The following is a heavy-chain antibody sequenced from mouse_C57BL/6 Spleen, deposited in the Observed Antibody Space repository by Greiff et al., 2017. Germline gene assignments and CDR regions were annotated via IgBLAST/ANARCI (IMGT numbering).Heavy chain of an antibody. D-gene: IGHD3-2*02. CDR2: IDPSDSYT. CDR1: GYTFTSYW. V-gene: IGHV1-69*01. J-gene: IGHJ2*01. CDR3: ARSRLRDY. Sequence: QVQLKESGAELVMPGASVKLSCKASGYTFTSYWMHWVKQRPGQGLEWIGEIDPSDSYTNYNQKFKGKSTLTVDKSSSTAYMQLSSLTYEDSAVYYCARSRLRDYWGQGTTLTVSS.